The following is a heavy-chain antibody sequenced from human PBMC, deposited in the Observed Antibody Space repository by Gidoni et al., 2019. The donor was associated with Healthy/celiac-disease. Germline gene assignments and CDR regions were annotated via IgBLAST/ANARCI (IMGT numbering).Heavy chain of an antibody. J-gene: IGHJ6*03. Sequence: QVQLQQWGAGLLKPSETLSLTCAVYGGSFSGYYWSWIRQPPGKGLEWIGEINHSGSTNYNPSLKSRVTISVDTSKSHFSLRLSSVTAADTAVYYCARGLGYCSSTSCYESYYMDVWGKGTTVTVSS. CDR1: GGSFSGYY. CDR3: ARGLGYCSSTSCYESYYMDV. CDR2: INHSGST. D-gene: IGHD2-2*01. V-gene: IGHV4-34*01.